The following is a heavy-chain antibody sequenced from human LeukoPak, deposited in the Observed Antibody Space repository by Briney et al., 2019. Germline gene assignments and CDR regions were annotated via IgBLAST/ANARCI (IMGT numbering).Heavy chain of an antibody. Sequence: GASVTVSFKASGYTFTSYYMHWVRQAPGQGLEWMGIINPSGGSTSYAQKFQGRVTMTRDTSTSTVYMELSSLRSEDTAVYYYAREDRSIWTYFDYWGQGTLVTVSS. J-gene: IGHJ4*02. D-gene: IGHD1-1*01. CDR1: GYTFTSYY. V-gene: IGHV1-46*01. CDR2: INPSGGST. CDR3: AREDRSIWTYFDY.